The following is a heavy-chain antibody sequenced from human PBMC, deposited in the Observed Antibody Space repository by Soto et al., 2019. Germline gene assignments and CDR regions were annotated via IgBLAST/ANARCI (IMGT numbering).Heavy chain of an antibody. CDR1: GFTFGDYA. V-gene: IGHV3-49*04. J-gene: IGHJ4*02. Sequence: GGSLRLSCTASGFTFGDYAMSWVRQAPGKGLEWVGFIRSKAYGGTTEYAASVKGRFTISRDDSKSIAYLQMNSLKTEDTAVYYCTRGSRMVRGVIITQYYFDYWGQGTLVTVSS. D-gene: IGHD3-10*01. CDR2: IRSKAYGGTT. CDR3: TRGSRMVRGVIITQYYFDY.